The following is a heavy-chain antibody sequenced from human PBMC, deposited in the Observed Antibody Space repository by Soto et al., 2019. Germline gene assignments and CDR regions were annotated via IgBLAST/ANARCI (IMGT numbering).Heavy chain of an antibody. CDR2: IYYSGST. CDR3: ARDSSYGGFDY. V-gene: IGHV4-59*01. J-gene: IGHJ4*02. Sequence: SETLSLTCTVSGGSISSYYWSWIRQPPGKGLEWIGYIYYSGSTNYNPSLKSRVTISVDTSKNQFSLKLSSVTAADTAVYYCARDSSYGGFDYWGQGTLVTVSS. CDR1: GGSISSYY. D-gene: IGHD1-26*01.